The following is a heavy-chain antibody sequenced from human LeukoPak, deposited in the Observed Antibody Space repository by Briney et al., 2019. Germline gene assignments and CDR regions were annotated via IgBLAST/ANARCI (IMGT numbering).Heavy chain of an antibody. Sequence: GGSLRLSCAASGFTFSSYGMHWVRQAPGKGLEWVAAIWYDGSNKYYADSVKGRFTISRDNSKNTLYLQMNSLRAEDTAVYCCARVQDYSNYLGTDYWGQGTLVTVSS. CDR2: IWYDGSNK. D-gene: IGHD4-11*01. J-gene: IGHJ4*02. CDR3: ARVQDYSNYLGTDY. V-gene: IGHV3-33*01. CDR1: GFTFSSYG.